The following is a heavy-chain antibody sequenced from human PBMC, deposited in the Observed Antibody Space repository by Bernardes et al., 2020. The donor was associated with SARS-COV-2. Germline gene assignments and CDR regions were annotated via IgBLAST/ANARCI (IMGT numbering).Heavy chain of an antibody. D-gene: IGHD3-3*01. CDR3: AKDENYDFHERRPGYYYYYGMGV. CDR1: GFTFDDYT. Sequence: GGSLRLSCAASGFTFDDYTMHWVRQAPGKGLEWVSLISWDGGSTYYADSVKGRFTISRDNSKNSLYLQMNSLRTEDTALYYCAKDENYDFHERRPGYYYYYGMGVCRQVTTVTVSS. V-gene: IGHV3-43*01. J-gene: IGHJ6*02. CDR2: ISWDGGST.